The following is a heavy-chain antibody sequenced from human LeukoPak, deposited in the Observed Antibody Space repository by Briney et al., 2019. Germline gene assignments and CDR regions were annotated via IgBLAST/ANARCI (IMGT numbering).Heavy chain of an antibody. V-gene: IGHV3-48*01. J-gene: IGHJ4*02. D-gene: IGHD5-24*01. CDR3: ARTYARRSPLDY. Sequence: GGSLRLSCAASGFTFSSYSMNWVRQAPGKGLEWVSYISSSSSTICYADSVKGRFTISRDNAKNSLYLQMNSLRAEDTAVYYCARTYARRSPLDYWGQGTLVTVSS. CDR2: ISSSSSTI. CDR1: GFTFSSYS.